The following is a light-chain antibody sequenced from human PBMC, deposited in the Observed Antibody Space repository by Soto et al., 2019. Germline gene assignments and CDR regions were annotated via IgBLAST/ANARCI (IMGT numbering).Light chain of an antibody. J-gene: IGKJ4*01. CDR1: QAITSW. CDR2: SAS. Sequence: DIRVTQSPSSVSASVGDRVTITCRASQAITSWLAWYQQKPGRAPKLLIYSASSLQSGAPSRFTGSGSGTDFTLTITSLQPDDAAVSYCQQTRSFPLTFGGGTKVEI. V-gene: IGKV1-12*01. CDR3: QQTRSFPLT.